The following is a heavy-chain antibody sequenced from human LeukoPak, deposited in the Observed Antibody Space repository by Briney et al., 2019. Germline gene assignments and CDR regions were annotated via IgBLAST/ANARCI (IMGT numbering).Heavy chain of an antibody. CDR3: ARGCSAGTPHNWFDP. CDR2: IYNSGST. Sequence: SETLSLTCTVSGGSISSFYWGWIRQPPGKGLEWIGYIYNSGSTDYNPSLKSRVTISVDTSKNQFSLKLSSVTAADTAVYYCARGCSAGTPHNWFDPWGQGTLVAVSS. D-gene: IGHD6-19*01. J-gene: IGHJ5*02. V-gene: IGHV4-59*01. CDR1: GGSISSFY.